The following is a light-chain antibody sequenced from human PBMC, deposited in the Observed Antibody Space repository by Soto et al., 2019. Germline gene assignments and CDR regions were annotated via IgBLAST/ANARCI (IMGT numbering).Light chain of an antibody. CDR1: QSVSSY. CDR2: DAS. Sequence: EIVLTQSPATLSLSPGERATLSCRASQSVSSYLAWYQQKPGQAPRLLIYDASNRATGIPARFSGSGSGTDFTLTISSLEPEDFAVYYCQRRYHSWTFGQGTKVEIK. CDR3: QRRYHSWT. J-gene: IGKJ1*01. V-gene: IGKV3-11*01.